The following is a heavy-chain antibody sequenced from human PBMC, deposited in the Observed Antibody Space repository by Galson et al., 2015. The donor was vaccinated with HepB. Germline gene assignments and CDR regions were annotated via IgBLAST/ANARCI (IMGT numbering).Heavy chain of an antibody. CDR2: ISSSSSTI. D-gene: IGHD6-19*01. CDR3: ARDFSIIAVAGDFDY. Sequence: SLRLSCAASGFTFSSYSMNWVRQAPGKGLEWVSYISSSSSTIYYADSVKGRFTISRDNAKNSLYLQMNSLRAEDTAVYYCARDFSIIAVAGDFDYWGQGTLVTVSS. V-gene: IGHV3-48*01. J-gene: IGHJ4*02. CDR1: GFTFSSYS.